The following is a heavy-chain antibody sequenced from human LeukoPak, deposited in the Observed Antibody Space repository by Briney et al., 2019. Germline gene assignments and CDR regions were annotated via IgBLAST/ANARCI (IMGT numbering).Heavy chain of an antibody. CDR2: ISSSSSYI. CDR3: ARGGGDGDYVYGY. CDR1: GFIFSSYS. D-gene: IGHD4-17*01. V-gene: IGHV3-21*01. Sequence: GGSLRLSCAASGFIFSSYSMNWVRQAPGKGLEWVSSISSSSSYIYYADSVKGRFTISRDNAKNSLYLQMNSLRAEDTAVYYCARGGGDGDYVYGYWGQGTLVTVSS. J-gene: IGHJ4*02.